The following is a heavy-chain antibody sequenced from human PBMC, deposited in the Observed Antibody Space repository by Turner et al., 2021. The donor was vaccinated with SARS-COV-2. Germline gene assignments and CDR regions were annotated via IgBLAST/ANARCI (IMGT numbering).Heavy chain of an antibody. CDR3: ARVFPEVAGYSSSWYSYYYGMDV. J-gene: IGHJ6*02. V-gene: IGHV3-21*01. D-gene: IGHD6-13*01. Sequence: EVQLVESGGGLVKPGGSLRLSCAASGFTFSSFNMNWVRRGPGKGLEWVSSISSGSSYIYYADSVKGRFTIARDNAKKSLYLQMNSLRAEDTAVYYCARVFPEVAGYSSSWYSYYYGMDVWGQGTTVTVSS. CDR2: ISSGSSYI. CDR1: GFTFSSFN.